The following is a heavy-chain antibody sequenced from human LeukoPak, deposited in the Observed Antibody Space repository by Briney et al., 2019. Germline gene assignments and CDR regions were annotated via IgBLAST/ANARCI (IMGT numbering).Heavy chain of an antibody. CDR2: IYYSGST. V-gene: IGHV4-61*05. J-gene: IGHJ3*02. CDR1: GGSISSSSYY. CDR3: AREGPQLFDAFDI. Sequence: PSETLSLTCTVSGGSISSSSYYWGWIRQPPGKGLEWIGYIYYSGSTNYNPSLKSRVTMSVDTSKNQFSLKLSSVTAADTAVYYCAREGPQLFDAFDIWGQGTMVTVSS.